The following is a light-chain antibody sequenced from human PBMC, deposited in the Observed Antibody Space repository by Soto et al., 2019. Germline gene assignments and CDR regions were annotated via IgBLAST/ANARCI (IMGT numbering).Light chain of an antibody. CDR1: QGIRND. Sequence: AIQMTQSPSSLSASVGDRVTITCRASQGIRNDLGWYQQKPGKAPKLLIYAASSLQSGVPSRFSGSGSGTDVTLTISSVQPEDFATYYCLQEYNCPFTVGGGTKVEIK. CDR2: AAS. J-gene: IGKJ4*01. V-gene: IGKV1-6*01. CDR3: LQEYNCPFT.